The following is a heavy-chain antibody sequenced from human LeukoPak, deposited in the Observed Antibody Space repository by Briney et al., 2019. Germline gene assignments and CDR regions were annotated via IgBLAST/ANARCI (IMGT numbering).Heavy chain of an antibody. D-gene: IGHD3-22*01. V-gene: IGHV1-69*04. CDR2: IIPILGIA. J-gene: IGHJ4*02. CDR3: ARDSGYYDSSGYYFDY. Sequence: ASVKVSCKASGGTFSSYAIGWVRQAPGQGLEWMGRIIPILGIANYAQKFQGRVTITADKSTSTAYMELSSLRSEDTAVYYCARDSGYYDSSGYYFDYWGQGTLVTVSS. CDR1: GGTFSSYA.